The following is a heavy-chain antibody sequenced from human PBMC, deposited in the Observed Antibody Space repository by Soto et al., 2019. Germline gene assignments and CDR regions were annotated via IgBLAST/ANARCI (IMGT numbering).Heavy chain of an antibody. CDR1: GGSISSGDYY. CDR2: IYYSGST. D-gene: IGHD2-15*01. Sequence: SETLSLTCTVSGGSISSGDYYWSWIRQPPGKGLEWIGYIYYSGSTYYNPSLKSRVTISVDTSKNQFSLKLSSVTAADTAVYYCARAVAYYYYGMDVWGQGTTVTVS. CDR3: ARAVAYYYYGMDV. J-gene: IGHJ6*02. V-gene: IGHV4-30-4*01.